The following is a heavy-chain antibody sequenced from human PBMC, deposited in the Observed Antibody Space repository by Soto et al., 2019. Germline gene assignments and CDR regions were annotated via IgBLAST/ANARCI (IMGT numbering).Heavy chain of an antibody. Sequence: EVQLVESGGGLVQPGGSLRLSCAASGFTVSSSYMSWVRLAPGKGLEWVSVIYSGGSTYYADSVKGRFTVSRDNSKNTLYLQMNSLSADDTAVYYCARVSGRYFDWGEQHWGQGTLVTVSS. D-gene: IGHD3-9*01. CDR2: IYSGGST. V-gene: IGHV3-66*01. CDR3: ARVSGRYFDWGEQH. CDR1: GFTVSSSY. J-gene: IGHJ1*01.